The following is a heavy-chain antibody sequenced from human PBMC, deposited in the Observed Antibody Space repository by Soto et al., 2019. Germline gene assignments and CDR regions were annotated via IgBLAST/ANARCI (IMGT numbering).Heavy chain of an antibody. CDR3: ASCYYGSGSKY. J-gene: IGHJ4*02. Sequence: SETLSLTCTVSGGSMRGYYWCWIRQPPGKGLEWIGYIYSGGSTNYNPSLKSRVTISVDTSKNQFSLNLTSVTAADAAVYYCASCYYGSGSKYWGQGTQVTVS. D-gene: IGHD3-10*01. CDR2: IYSGGST. V-gene: IGHV4-59*01. CDR1: GGSMRGYY.